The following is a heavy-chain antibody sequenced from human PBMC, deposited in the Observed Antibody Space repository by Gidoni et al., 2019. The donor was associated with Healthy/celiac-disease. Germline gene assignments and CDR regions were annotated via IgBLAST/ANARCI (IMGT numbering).Heavy chain of an antibody. CDR3: ARFGLGYCSGGSCPFDY. Sequence: QVQLQESGPGLVKPSGTLSLTCAVSGGSISSSNWWSWVRQPPGKGLEWIGEIYHSGSTNYNPSLKSRVTISVDKSKNQFSLKLSSVTAADTAVYYCARFGLGYCSGGSCPFDYWGQGTLVTVSS. D-gene: IGHD2-15*01. CDR1: GGSISSSNW. J-gene: IGHJ4*02. CDR2: IYHSGST. V-gene: IGHV4-4*02.